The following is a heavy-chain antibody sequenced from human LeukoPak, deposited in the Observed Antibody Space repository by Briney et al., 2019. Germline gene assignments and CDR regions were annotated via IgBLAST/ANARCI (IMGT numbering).Heavy chain of an antibody. J-gene: IGHJ4*02. D-gene: IGHD3-10*01. Sequence: SETLSLTCTVSGGSISSYYWSWIRQPAGKGLEWIGRICSSGSTTYNPSLKSRVTMSVDTSKNQFSLKVTSVTAADTAVYYCVGARFGNFDYWGQGTVVSVSS. V-gene: IGHV4-4*07. CDR1: GGSISSYY. CDR3: VGARFGNFDY. CDR2: ICSSGST.